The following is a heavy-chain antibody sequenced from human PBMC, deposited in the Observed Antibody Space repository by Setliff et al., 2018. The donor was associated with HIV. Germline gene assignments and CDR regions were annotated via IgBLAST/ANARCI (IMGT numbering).Heavy chain of an antibody. CDR3: ARAGYYGSTSYWEYFQH. CDR1: GFSFRNSFYN. CDR2: IYYSGTT. D-gene: IGHD3-22*01. Sequence: PSETLSLTCNVSGFSFRNSFYNWGWIRQPPGKGLEWIGTIYYSGTTYYNPSLKSRVTMSIDTSQNQFSLKLTSVTATDTAVYYCARAGYYGSTSYWEYFQHWGQGTLVTVSS. V-gene: IGHV4-39*02. J-gene: IGHJ1*01.